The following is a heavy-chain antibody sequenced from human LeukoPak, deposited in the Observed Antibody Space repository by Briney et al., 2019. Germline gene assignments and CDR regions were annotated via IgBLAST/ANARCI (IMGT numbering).Heavy chain of an antibody. Sequence: PSETLSLTCAVSGGSISSGGYSWSWIRQPPGKGLEWIGYIYHSGSTYYNPSLKSRVTISVDRSKNQFSLKLSSVTAADTAVYYCARAGDSPFGYWGQGTLVTVSS. CDR2: IYHSGST. CDR3: ARAGDSPFGY. J-gene: IGHJ4*02. D-gene: IGHD1-14*01. CDR1: GGSISSGGYS. V-gene: IGHV4-30-2*01.